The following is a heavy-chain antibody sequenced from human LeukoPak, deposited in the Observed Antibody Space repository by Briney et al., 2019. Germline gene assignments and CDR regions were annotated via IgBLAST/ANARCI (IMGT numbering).Heavy chain of an antibody. CDR2: INTDGSST. Sequence: GGSLRLSCAASGFTFSSYWMHWVRQAPGKGLVWVSRINTDGSSTTYADSVKGRFTISRDNAQNTLYLQINSLRAEDTAVYYCARVLESYLAFDYWGQGTLVTVSS. CDR1: GFTFSSYW. J-gene: IGHJ4*02. V-gene: IGHV3-74*01. CDR3: ARVLESYLAFDY. D-gene: IGHD1-26*01.